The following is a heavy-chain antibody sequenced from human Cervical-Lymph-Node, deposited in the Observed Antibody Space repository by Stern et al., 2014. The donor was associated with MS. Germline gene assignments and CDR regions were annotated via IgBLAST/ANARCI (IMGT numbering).Heavy chain of an antibody. CDR1: GGSISSGGYY. J-gene: IGHJ4*02. V-gene: IGHV4-31*03. CDR2: IYYSGST. Sequence: QVQLQESGPGLVKPSQTLSLTCTVSGGSISSGGYYWSWIRQHPGKGLEWIGYIYYSGSTYYNPSLKSRVTISVDTSKNQFSLKLSSVTAADTAVYYCARVSYDFWSGYYQFDYWGQGTLVTVSS. D-gene: IGHD3-3*01. CDR3: ARVSYDFWSGYYQFDY.